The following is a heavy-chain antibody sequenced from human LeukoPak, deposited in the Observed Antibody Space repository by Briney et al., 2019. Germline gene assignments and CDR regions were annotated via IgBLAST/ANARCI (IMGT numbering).Heavy chain of an antibody. CDR3: AAPPPGYSFSNHYYYMDV. D-gene: IGHD1-1*01. J-gene: IGHJ6*03. CDR2: IIPLFGTV. CDR1: VGTLNHYA. Sequence: ASVTVSYKPSVGTLNHYAVYWVGQAPGPGLEWMARIIPLFGTVNYAQNFQGRLTISADKATNTAPMELSSLRFDDTAIYYCAAPPPGYSFSNHYYYMDVWGKGTTVTVSS. V-gene: IGHV1-69*06.